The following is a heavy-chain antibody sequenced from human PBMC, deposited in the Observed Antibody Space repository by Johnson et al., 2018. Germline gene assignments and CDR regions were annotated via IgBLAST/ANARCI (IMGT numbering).Heavy chain of an antibody. D-gene: IGHD3-16*02. J-gene: IGHJ4*02. CDR1: GFSVNRKY. CDR3: ARVENVVWGSFRYRYFDL. Sequence: VQLVQSGGGLIQPGGSLRLSCAASGFSVNRKYMSWVRQTPGKGLDWISVIFTAGNTYYADSVRGRFTISRDNAQNRVYLQMNRLRAEDTAVDYCARVENVVWGSFRYRYFDLWGQGTLVTVS. CDR2: IFTAGNT. V-gene: IGHV3-53*01.